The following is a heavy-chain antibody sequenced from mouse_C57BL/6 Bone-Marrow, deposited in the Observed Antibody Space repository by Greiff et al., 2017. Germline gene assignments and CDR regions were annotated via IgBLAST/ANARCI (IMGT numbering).Heavy chain of an antibody. CDR3: TFITTVPGDY. Sequence: EVQLQESGAELVRPGASVKLSCTASGFNIKDDYMHWVKQRPEQGLEWIGWIDPENGDTEYASKFQGKATITADTSSNTAYLQLSSLTSEDTAVYYCTFITTVPGDYWGQGTTLTVSS. CDR1: GFNIKDDY. V-gene: IGHV14-4*01. D-gene: IGHD1-1*01. CDR2: IDPENGDT. J-gene: IGHJ2*01.